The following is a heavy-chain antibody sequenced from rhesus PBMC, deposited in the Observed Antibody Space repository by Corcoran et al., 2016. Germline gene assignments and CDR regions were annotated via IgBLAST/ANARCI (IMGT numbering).Heavy chain of an antibody. V-gene: IGHV4-122*02. CDR3: ARVSRQSFDY. J-gene: IGHJ4*01. D-gene: IGHD6-25*01. Sequence: QVQLQESGPGLVKPSEPLSLSCTVSGGSISNGYNYWTWIRQPPGKGLEWIGYIAHSGSTSYNPSLKSRVTISRDTSKNQFSLELRSVTAADTAVYYCARVSRQSFDYWGQGVLVTVSS. CDR1: GGSISNGYNY. CDR2: IAHSGST.